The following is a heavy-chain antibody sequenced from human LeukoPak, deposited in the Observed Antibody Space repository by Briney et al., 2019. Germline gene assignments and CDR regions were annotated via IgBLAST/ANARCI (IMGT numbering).Heavy chain of an antibody. CDR2: ISSSSSYI. Sequence: GGSLRLSCAASGFTFSSYSMNWVRQAPGKGPEWVSSISSSSSYIYYADSVKGRFTISRDNAKNSLYLQMNSLRAEDTAVYYCASRIAVAGPALNYFDYWGQGTLVTVSS. V-gene: IGHV3-21*01. CDR3: ASRIAVAGPALNYFDY. D-gene: IGHD6-19*01. CDR1: GFTFSSYS. J-gene: IGHJ4*02.